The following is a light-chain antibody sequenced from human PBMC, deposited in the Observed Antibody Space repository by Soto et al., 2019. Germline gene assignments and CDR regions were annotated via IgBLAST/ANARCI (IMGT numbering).Light chain of an antibody. V-gene: IGLV1-44*01. CDR2: NNN. Sequence: QTVVTQPPSASGTPGQRVTVSCSGSSSNIGSNTVNWYQQFPRTAPKLLIYNNNKRPSGVPDRFSGSRSGTSASLAISGLQSEDEADYYCAAWDDSLNGVVFGGGTKVTVL. CDR3: AAWDDSLNGVV. J-gene: IGLJ3*02. CDR1: SSNIGSNT.